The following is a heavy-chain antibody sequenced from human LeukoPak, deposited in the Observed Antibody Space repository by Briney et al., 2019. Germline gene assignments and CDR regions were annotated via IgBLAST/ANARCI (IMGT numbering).Heavy chain of an antibody. V-gene: IGHV4-59*08. D-gene: IGHD6-13*01. Sequence: SETLSLTCTVSGGSISSYYWSWIRQPPGRGLEWIGYIYDSGSTNYNPSLRSRVTISVDTSKNQFSLKLSSVTAADTAVYYCARLSNSWHRYIDYWGQGTLVTVSS. J-gene: IGHJ4*02. CDR2: IYDSGST. CDR1: GGSISSYY. CDR3: ARLSNSWHRYIDY.